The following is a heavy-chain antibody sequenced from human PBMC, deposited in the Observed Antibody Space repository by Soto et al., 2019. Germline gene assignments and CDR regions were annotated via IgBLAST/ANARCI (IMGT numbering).Heavy chain of an antibody. D-gene: IGHD3-16*01. V-gene: IGHV1-69*12. CDR1: GGTFSSYA. Sequence: QVQLVQSGAEVKKPGSSVKVSCKASGGTFSSYAISWVRQAPGQGLEWMGWIIPIFGTANYAQKFQGRVTITADESTSTAYMEVSSLRSEETAVYYCAGGPYGCNPDDAFDLWGQGTMVTVSS. CDR3: AGGPYGCNPDDAFDL. CDR2: IIPIFGTA. J-gene: IGHJ3*01.